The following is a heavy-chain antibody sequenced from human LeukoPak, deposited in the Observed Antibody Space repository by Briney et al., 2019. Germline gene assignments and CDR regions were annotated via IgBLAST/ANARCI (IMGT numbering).Heavy chain of an antibody. J-gene: IGHJ4*02. CDR3: ARDQTTVTIFHY. V-gene: IGHV3-30-3*01. CDR2: ISYDGSNK. CDR1: GFTFNIYA. D-gene: IGHD4-17*01. Sequence: GGSLRLSCADSGFTFNIYAMYWVRQAPGKGLEWVALISYDGSNKYYADSVKGRFTISRDNSKNTLYMQMNSLRSEDTAVYYCARDQTTVTIFHYWGQGTLVTVSS.